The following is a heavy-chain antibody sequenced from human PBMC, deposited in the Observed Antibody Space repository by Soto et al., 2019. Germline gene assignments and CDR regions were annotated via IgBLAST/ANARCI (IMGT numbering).Heavy chain of an antibody. CDR3: AKATLYGSGSPNWFDP. J-gene: IGHJ5*02. CDR1: GFTFSSYD. D-gene: IGHD3-10*01. V-gene: IGHV3-23*01. CDR2: ISSSGGST. Sequence: GGSLRLSWAASGFTFSSYDMTWVRQAPGKGLEWVSDISSSGGSTYYADSVKGRFTISRDNSKNTLYLQMNSLRAEDTAVYYCAKATLYGSGSPNWFDPWGQGTLVTVSS.